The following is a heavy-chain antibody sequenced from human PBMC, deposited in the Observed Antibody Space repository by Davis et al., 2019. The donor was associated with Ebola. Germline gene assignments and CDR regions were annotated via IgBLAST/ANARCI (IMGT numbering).Heavy chain of an antibody. V-gene: IGHV3-23*01. CDR2: ISGSGGST. J-gene: IGHJ3*02. Sequence: GESLKISCVASELTISTFSMNWVRQVPGKGLEWVSAISGSGGSTYYADSVKGRFTISRDNSKNTLYLQMNSLRAEDTAVYYCAKDLRFGILTGFDAFDIWGQGTMVTVSS. D-gene: IGHD3-9*01. CDR3: AKDLRFGILTGFDAFDI. CDR1: ELTISTFS.